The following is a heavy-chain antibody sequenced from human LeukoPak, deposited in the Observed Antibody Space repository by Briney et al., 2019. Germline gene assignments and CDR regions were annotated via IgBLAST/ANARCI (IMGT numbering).Heavy chain of an antibody. CDR2: IIPILGIA. D-gene: IGHD5-18*01. Sequence: ASVKASCKASGGTFSSYAISWVRQAPGQGLEWMGRIIPILGIANYAQKFQGRVTITADKSTSTAYMELSSLRSEDTAVYYCARTAMVANWFDPWGQGTLVTVSS. CDR1: GGTFSSYA. J-gene: IGHJ5*02. CDR3: ARTAMVANWFDP. V-gene: IGHV1-69*04.